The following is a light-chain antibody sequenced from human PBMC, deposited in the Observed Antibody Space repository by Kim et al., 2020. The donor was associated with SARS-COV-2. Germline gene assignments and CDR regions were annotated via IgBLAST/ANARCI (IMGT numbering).Light chain of an antibody. CDR2: KAS. CDR1: HNIHIW. V-gene: IGKV1-5*03. CDR3: QQYDVHPDT. Sequence: VPISCRASHNIHIWLAWFQQKPGKAPRVLMYKASTLESGVPSRFSGSGARTEFTLTINSLQPDDSASYYGQQYDVHPDTFGQGTKLEI. J-gene: IGKJ2*01.